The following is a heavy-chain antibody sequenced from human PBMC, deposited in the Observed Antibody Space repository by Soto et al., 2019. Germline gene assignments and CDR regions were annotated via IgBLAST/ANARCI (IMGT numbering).Heavy chain of an antibody. Sequence: PGGSLILSCAASGFTFSSYGMHWVRQAPGKGLEWVAVIWYDGSNKYYADSVKGRFTISRDNSKNTLYLQMNSLRAEDTAVYYCARDLRNIAALGEYYYYYGMDVWGQGTTVTVSS. CDR3: ARDLRNIAALGEYYYYYGMDV. J-gene: IGHJ6*02. CDR2: IWYDGSNK. D-gene: IGHD6-6*01. V-gene: IGHV3-33*01. CDR1: GFTFSSYG.